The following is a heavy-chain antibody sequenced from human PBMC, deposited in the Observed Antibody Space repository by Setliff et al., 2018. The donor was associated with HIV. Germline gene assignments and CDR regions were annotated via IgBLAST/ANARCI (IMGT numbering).Heavy chain of an antibody. CDR2: IGPYNGRT. CDR3: ARDYFDSSAYHYGFGAFDI. D-gene: IGHD3-22*01. V-gene: IGHV1-18*01. CDR1: GHMFIAYG. J-gene: IGHJ3*02. Sequence: GASVKVSCKTSGHMFIAYGMSWVRRAPGQGLEGMGWIGPYNGRTEYAQEFQGRVTMSRDTSTSTVYMELSSLRSEDTAVYYCARDYFDSSAYHYGFGAFDIWGQGTMVTVSS.